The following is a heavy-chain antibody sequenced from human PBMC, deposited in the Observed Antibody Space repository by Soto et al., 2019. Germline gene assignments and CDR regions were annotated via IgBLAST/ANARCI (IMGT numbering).Heavy chain of an antibody. D-gene: IGHD6-13*01. CDR2: VSYSGST. Sequence: SETLSLTCTISRGSLSTYYWSWIRQPPGKGLEWIGYVSYSGSTNYNPSLKNRVTISLDTSRNQFSLKVTSVSAADTALYYCARDRLAAAGAGLNYWAQRTLVTVSS. CDR1: RGSLSTYY. CDR3: ARDRLAAAGAGLNY. J-gene: IGHJ4*02. V-gene: IGHV4-59*01.